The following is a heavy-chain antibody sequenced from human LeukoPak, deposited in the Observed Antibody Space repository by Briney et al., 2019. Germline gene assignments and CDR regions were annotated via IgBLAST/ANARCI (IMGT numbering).Heavy chain of an antibody. CDR3: ARDSESWTETGPRFDY. CDR2: IWYDGSNK. Sequence: GGSLRLSCAASGFTFSSYGMHWVRQAPGKGLEWVAVIWYDGSNKYYADSVKGQFTISRDNAKNSLYLQMNSLRVEDTAVYYARDSESWTETGPRFDYWGQGTLVTVSS. J-gene: IGHJ4*02. D-gene: IGHD3-9*01. V-gene: IGHV3-33*01. CDR1: GFTFSSYG.